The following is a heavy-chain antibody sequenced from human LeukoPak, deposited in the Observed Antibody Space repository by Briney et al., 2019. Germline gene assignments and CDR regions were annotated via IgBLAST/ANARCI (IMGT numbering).Heavy chain of an antibody. V-gene: IGHV3-66*01. J-gene: IGHJ4*02. CDR2: IYSGGST. Sequence: GGSLRLSCAASGSTVSSNYMSWVRQAPGKGLGWVSVIYSGGSTYYADSVKGRFTISRDSSKNTVFLQMNNLRAEDTAVYFCASSLSTYYGSGSSFSYWGQGTLVTVSS. CDR1: GSTVSSNY. D-gene: IGHD3-10*01. CDR3: ASSLSTYYGSGSSFSY.